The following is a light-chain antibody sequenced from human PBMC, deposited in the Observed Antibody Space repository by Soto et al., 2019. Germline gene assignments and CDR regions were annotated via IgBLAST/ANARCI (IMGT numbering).Light chain of an antibody. CDR2: GNS. Sequence: QSVLTQPPSVSGAPGRRVTISCTGSSSNIGAGYDVHWYQQLPGTAPKLLIYGNSNRPSGVPDRVSGSKPGTTASLAITGLQAEDEADYYCQSYDSRLSGYVFGTGTKVTVL. CDR1: SSNIGAGYD. CDR3: QSYDSRLSGYV. V-gene: IGLV1-40*01. J-gene: IGLJ1*01.